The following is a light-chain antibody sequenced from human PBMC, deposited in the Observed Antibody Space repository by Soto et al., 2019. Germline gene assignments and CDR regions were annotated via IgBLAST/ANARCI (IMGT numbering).Light chain of an antibody. CDR3: QSENSNNHVV. J-gene: IGLJ2*01. Sequence: NFMLTKPHSVSESPGKTVTISCTRSSGNIASNYVHWYQQRPGSVPTTVIYEDDQRPSGVPDRFSGSIDSSSNSASLIISGLKTEDEADYYCQSENSNNHVVFGGGTKLTVL. V-gene: IGLV6-57*04. CDR1: SGNIASNY. CDR2: EDD.